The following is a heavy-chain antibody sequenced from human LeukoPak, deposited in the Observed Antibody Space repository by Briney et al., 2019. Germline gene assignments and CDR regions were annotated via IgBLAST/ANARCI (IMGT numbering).Heavy chain of an antibody. V-gene: IGHV4-59*01. CDR3: ASSGHTSWVGFYDYYMDV. J-gene: IGHJ6*03. CDR2: IYYSGST. CDR1: GGSISSYY. D-gene: IGHD5-12*01. Sequence: SETLSLTCTVSGGSISSYYWSWIRQPPGKGLEWIGYIYYSGSTNYNPSLKSRVTISVDTSKNQFSLKLSSVTAADTAVYYCASSGHTSWVGFYDYYMDVWGKGTTVTVSS.